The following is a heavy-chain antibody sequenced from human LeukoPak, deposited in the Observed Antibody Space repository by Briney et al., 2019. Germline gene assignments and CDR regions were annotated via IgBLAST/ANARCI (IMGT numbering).Heavy chain of an antibody. CDR1: GGSISSYY. Sequence: SETLSLTCTVSGGSISSYYWSWIRQPPGKGLEWIGYIYYSGSTNYNPSLKSRVTISVDTSKNQFSLKLSSVTAADTAVYYCARYYYGSGSYYHFDYRGQGTLVTVSS. D-gene: IGHD3-10*01. CDR2: IYYSGST. V-gene: IGHV4-59*01. J-gene: IGHJ4*02. CDR3: ARYYYGSGSYYHFDY.